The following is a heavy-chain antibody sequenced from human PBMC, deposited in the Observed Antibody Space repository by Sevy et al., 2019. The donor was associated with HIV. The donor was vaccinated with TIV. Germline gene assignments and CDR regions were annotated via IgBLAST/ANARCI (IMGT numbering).Heavy chain of an antibody. J-gene: IGHJ5*02. CDR1: GDSVSSNSAA. Sequence: QSQTLSLTCAISGDSVSSNSAAWNWIRQSPSRGLEWLGRTYYRSKWYNDYEVSVKSRITINPDTSKNQFSLQVNSVTPEDTAVYYCARDILHYCSGGSCYLYNWFDPWGQGTLVTVSS. D-gene: IGHD2-15*01. CDR3: ARDILHYCSGGSCYLYNWFDP. CDR2: TYYRSKWYN. V-gene: IGHV6-1*01.